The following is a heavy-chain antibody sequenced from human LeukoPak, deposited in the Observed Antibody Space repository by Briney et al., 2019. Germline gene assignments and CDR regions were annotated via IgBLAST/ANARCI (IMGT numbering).Heavy chain of an antibody. CDR3: ARVYLSSGATTYLYFDY. D-gene: IGHD1-26*01. J-gene: IGHJ4*02. Sequence: GGSVKVSCKASGYTFTGYYMHWVRQAPGQGLEWMGWINPNSGGINYAQKFQGRVTMTRDTSISTAYMELSRLRSDDTAVYYCARVYLSSGATTYLYFDYWGQGTLVTVSS. V-gene: IGHV1-2*02. CDR2: INPNSGGI. CDR1: GYTFTGYY.